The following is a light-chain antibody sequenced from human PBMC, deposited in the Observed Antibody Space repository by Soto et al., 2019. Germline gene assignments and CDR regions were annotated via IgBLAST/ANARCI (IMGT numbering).Light chain of an antibody. CDR3: QQYLTSPPSWT. V-gene: IGKV3-20*01. CDR1: QSVSSSY. Sequence: ETVLTQSPGTLSLSPGERATLSCRASQSVSSSYLAWYQQKPGQAPRLLIYDASSRATGIPDRFSGSGSGTDFTLTISRLEPEDFAVYYCQQYLTSPPSWTFGQGTKVEIK. CDR2: DAS. J-gene: IGKJ1*01.